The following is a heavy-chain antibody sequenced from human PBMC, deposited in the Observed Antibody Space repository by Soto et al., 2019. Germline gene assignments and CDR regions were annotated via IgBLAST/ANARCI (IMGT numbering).Heavy chain of an antibody. V-gene: IGHV3-7*01. CDR1: GFTFSSYW. D-gene: IGHD1-26*01. J-gene: IGHJ4*02. Sequence: GGSLRLSCAASGFTFSSYWMSWVRQAPGKGLEWVANIKQDGSEKYYVDSVKGRFTISRDNAKNSLYLQMNSLRAEDTAVYYCARDFSGSYYVYYFDYWGQGTLVTVSS. CDR2: IKQDGSEK. CDR3: ARDFSGSYYVYYFDY.